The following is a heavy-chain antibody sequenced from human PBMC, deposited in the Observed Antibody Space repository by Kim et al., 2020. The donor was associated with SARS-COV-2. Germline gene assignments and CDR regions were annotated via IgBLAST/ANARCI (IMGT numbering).Heavy chain of an antibody. CDR2: SSGSTI. CDR3: ARDIGY. Sequence: SSGSTIYYADAVKGRFPISRDNAKNSLYLQMNSLRAEDTAVYYCARDIGYWGQGTLVTVSS. V-gene: IGHV3-11*04. D-gene: IGHD1-26*01. J-gene: IGHJ4*02.